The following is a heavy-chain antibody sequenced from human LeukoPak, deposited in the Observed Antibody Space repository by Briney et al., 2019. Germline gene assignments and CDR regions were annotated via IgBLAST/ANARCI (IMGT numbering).Heavy chain of an antibody. CDR1: GFTFDDYG. Sequence: GGSLRLSCAASGFTFDDYGMSWVRQAPGKGLEWVSGINWNGGSTGYADSVKGRFTISRDNAKNSLYLQMNSLRAEDTALYYCARDGYYDSSGYPAYWGQGTLVTVSS. CDR3: ARDGYYDSSGYPAY. D-gene: IGHD3-22*01. V-gene: IGHV3-20*04. J-gene: IGHJ4*02. CDR2: INWNGGST.